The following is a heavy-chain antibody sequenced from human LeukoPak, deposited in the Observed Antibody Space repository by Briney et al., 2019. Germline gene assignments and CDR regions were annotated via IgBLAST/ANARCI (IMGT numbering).Heavy chain of an antibody. J-gene: IGHJ4*02. D-gene: IGHD1-26*01. CDR1: GYTFTSYG. CDR2: ISSYNGNT. V-gene: IGHV1-18*01. CDR3: ARDVPIEGATTRGHDY. Sequence: ASVKVSCKASGYTFTSYGISWVRQAPGQGLEWMGWISSYNGNTNYAQKLQGRVTMTTDTSTSTAYMELRSLRPDDTAVYYCARDVPIEGATTRGHDYWGQGTLVTVSS.